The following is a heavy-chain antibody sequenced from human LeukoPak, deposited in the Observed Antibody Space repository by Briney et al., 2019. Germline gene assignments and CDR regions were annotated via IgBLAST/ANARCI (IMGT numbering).Heavy chain of an antibody. CDR3: ARDWGTTIDY. D-gene: IGHD3-16*01. J-gene: IGHJ4*02. Sequence: SETLSLTCTVSGGSVSSSNYYWSWIRQPPGKGLEWIGYIYYSGSTNYNPPLKSRITISADTSKNQFSLKLSSVTAADTAVYYCARDWGTTIDYWGQGALVTVSS. CDR2: IYYSGST. CDR1: GGSVSSSNYY. V-gene: IGHV4-61*01.